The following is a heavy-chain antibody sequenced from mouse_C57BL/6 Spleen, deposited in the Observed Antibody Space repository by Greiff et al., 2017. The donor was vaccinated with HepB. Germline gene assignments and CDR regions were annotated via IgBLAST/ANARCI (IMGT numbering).Heavy chain of an antibody. CDR1: GYTFTSYW. V-gene: IGHV1-72*01. J-gene: IGHJ4*01. Sequence: VKLQQPGAELVKPGASVKLSCKASGYTFTSYWMHWVKQRPGRGLEWIGRIDPNSGGTKYNEKFKSKATLTVDKPSSTAYMQLSSLTSEDSAVYYCARSYGSSTYYAMDYWGQGTSVTVSS. D-gene: IGHD1-1*01. CDR3: ARSYGSSTYYAMDY. CDR2: IDPNSGGT.